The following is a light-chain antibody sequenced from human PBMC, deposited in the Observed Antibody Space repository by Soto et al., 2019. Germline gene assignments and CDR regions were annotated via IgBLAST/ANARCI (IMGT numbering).Light chain of an antibody. J-gene: IGLJ2*01. Sequence: QAVVTQSPSASASLGASVKLTCTLSSGHSNYAIAWHQQQPEKGPRYLMKVNSDGSHTKGDGIPDRFSGSSSGAERYLTISSLHSEDEADYYCQTWGTGILVFGGGTKLTVL. CDR1: SGHSNYA. CDR3: QTWGTGILV. V-gene: IGLV4-69*01. CDR2: VNSDGSH.